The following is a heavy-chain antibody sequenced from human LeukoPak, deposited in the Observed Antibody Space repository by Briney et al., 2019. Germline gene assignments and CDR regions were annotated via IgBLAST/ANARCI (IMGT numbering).Heavy chain of an antibody. D-gene: IGHD2-2*01. CDR3: ARRSSSDQLPNY. J-gene: IGHJ4*02. Sequence: SETLSLTCSVSGGSISGYYWSWSRQSPGKGLEWIGEINHSGSTSYNPSLKSRVTISVDTSKNQFSLKLSSVTAADTAVYYCARRSSSDQLPNYWGQGTLVTVSS. V-gene: IGHV4-34*01. CDR1: GGSISGYY. CDR2: INHSGST.